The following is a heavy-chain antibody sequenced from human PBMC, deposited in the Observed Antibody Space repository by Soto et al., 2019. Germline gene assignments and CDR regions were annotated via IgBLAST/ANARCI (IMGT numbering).Heavy chain of an antibody. V-gene: IGHV1-69*01. Sequence: QVQLVQSGAEVKKPGSSVKVSCKASGGTFSSYAISWVRQAPGQGLEWMGGIIPIFGTANYAQKFQGRVTITADEATSTAYMELSSLRSEDTAVYYCARYSGSYRYAELLYMDVWGQGTTVTVSS. CDR1: GGTFSSYA. CDR2: IIPIFGTA. J-gene: IGHJ6*02. D-gene: IGHD1-26*01. CDR3: ARYSGSYRYAELLYMDV.